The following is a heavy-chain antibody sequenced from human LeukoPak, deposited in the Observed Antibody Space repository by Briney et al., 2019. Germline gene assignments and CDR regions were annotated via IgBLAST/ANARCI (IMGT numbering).Heavy chain of an antibody. V-gene: IGHV3-30*02. CDR3: AKAGITINGFDY. CDR1: GFTFSSYG. D-gene: IGHD3-3*01. J-gene: IGHJ4*02. CDR2: IRYDGSNK. Sequence: GGSLRLSCAASGFTFSSYGMHWVRQAPGKGLEWVAFIRYDGSNKYYADSVKGRFTISRDNSKNTLYLQMNSLRAEDTAVYYCAKAGITINGFDYWGQGTLVTVSS.